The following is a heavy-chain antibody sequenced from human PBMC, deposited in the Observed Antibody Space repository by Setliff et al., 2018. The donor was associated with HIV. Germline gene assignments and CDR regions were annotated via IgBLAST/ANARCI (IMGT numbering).Heavy chain of an antibody. J-gene: IGHJ6*03. CDR3: TRIVRWELVATSTFFYYYMDV. Sequence: SETLSLTCAVSGGSISSAYWSWVRQPPGKGLEWIGYIYSGGITKYNPSLKSRVTISVDTSKNRFSLTLRSVTAVDTAVYYCTRIVRWELVATSTFFYYYMDVWGKGTTVTVSS. CDR1: GGSISSAY. V-gene: IGHV4-59*12. CDR2: IYSGGIT. D-gene: IGHD1-26*01.